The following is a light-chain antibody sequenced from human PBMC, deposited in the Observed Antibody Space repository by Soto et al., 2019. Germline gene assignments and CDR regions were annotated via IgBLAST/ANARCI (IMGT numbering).Light chain of an antibody. V-gene: IGLV1-47*01. CDR1: SSNIGSNH. J-gene: IGLJ7*01. Sequence: QSELTQPPSASGTPGQRVTISCSGSSSNIGSNHVYWYQQFPGMAPKLLMYRSDQRPTGVPDRFSGSKSGTSASLAISGLRSDDEADYYCSARDDILSGVVFGGGTQLTVL. CDR2: RSD. CDR3: SARDDILSGVV.